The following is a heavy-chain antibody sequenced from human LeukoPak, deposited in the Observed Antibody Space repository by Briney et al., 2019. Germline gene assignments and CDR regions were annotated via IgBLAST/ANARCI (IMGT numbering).Heavy chain of an antibody. CDR2: INSSSSTI. J-gene: IGHJ6*03. Sequence: PGGSLRLSCAASGFTFSNYWMSWVRQAPGKGLEWVSYINSSSSTIYYADSVKGRFTISRDNAKNSLYLQMNSLRAEDTAVYYCARGPAAQLYYYYYMDVWGKGTTVTVSS. V-gene: IGHV3-48*01. D-gene: IGHD6-13*01. CDR1: GFTFSNYW. CDR3: ARGPAAQLYYYYYMDV.